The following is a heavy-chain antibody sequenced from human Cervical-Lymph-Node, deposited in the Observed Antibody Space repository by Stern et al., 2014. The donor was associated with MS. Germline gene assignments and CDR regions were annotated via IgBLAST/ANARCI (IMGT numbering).Heavy chain of an antibody. CDR3: AHRRAIRADAFDI. D-gene: IGHD2-2*02. V-gene: IGHV2-5*02. J-gene: IGHJ3*02. CDR2: IYWDDDK. Sequence: ESGPTLVKPTQTLTLTCNFSGFSLSTNGMGVGWFRQPPGKALEWLALIYWDDDKLYSPSLKSRLTISKGTSVSENQVVLTVTNMDPVDTATYYCAHRRAIRADAFDIWGQGTVVTVSS. CDR1: GFSLSTNGMG.